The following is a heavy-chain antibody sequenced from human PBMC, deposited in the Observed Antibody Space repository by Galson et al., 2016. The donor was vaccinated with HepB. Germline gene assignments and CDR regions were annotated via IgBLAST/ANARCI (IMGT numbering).Heavy chain of an antibody. Sequence: SETLSLTCTVSGGSISSHYWSWIRQPPGKGLEWIGYIYYSWSTSYSPSLKSPVTISVGTSKKQFSLKLTSVTAADTAVYYCASILVGATSMGWFDSWGQGTLVTVAS. D-gene: IGHD1-26*01. CDR2: IYYSWST. V-gene: IGHV4-59*08. J-gene: IGHJ5*01. CDR3: ASILVGATSMGWFDS. CDR1: GGSISSHY.